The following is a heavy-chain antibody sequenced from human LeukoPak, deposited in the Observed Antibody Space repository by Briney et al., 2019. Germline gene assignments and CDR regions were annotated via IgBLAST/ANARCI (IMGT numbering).Heavy chain of an antibody. CDR2: ISGSAYST. D-gene: IGHD3-22*01. Sequence: GGSLRLSCAASGFTFSSYAMTWVRQAPGKGLEWISAISGSAYSTSYTDSVKGRFTISRDNSKNTLYLQMNSLRAEDTAVYYCARNSSGFKLGDAFDIWGQGTMVTVSS. V-gene: IGHV3-23*01. CDR3: ARNSSGFKLGDAFDI. J-gene: IGHJ3*02. CDR1: GFTFSSYA.